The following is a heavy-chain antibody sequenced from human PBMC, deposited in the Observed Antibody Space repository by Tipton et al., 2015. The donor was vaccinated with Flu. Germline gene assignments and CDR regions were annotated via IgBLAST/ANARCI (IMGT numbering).Heavy chain of an antibody. CDR1: GGSFSGYY. Sequence: LSLTCAVYGGSFSGYYWSWIRQPPGKGLEWIGEINHSGSTNYNPSLKSRVTISVDTSKNQFSLKLSSVTAADTAVYYCARAMVRGVTNAPGYWGQGTLVTVSS. CDR3: ARAMVRGVTNAPGY. CDR2: INHSGST. D-gene: IGHD3-10*01. V-gene: IGHV4-34*01. J-gene: IGHJ4*02.